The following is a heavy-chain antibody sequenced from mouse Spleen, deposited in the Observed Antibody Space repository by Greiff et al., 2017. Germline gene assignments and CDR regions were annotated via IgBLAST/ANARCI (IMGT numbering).Heavy chain of an antibody. V-gene: IGHV1-82*01. CDR3: ARWDGYYEVYWYFDV. CDR2: IYPGDGDT. J-gene: IGHJ1*03. D-gene: IGHD2-3*01. Sequence: QVQLQQSGPELVKPGASVKISCKASGYAFSSSWMNWVKQRPGKGLEWIGRIYPGDGDTNYNGKFKGKATLTADKSSSTAYMQLSSLTSEDSAVYFCARWDGYYEVYWYFDVWGTGTTVTVSS. CDR1: GYAFSSSW.